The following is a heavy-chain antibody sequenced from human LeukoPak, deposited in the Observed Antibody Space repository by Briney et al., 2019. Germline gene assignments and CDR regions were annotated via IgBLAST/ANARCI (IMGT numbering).Heavy chain of an antibody. D-gene: IGHD2-15*01. CDR2: INHSGST. V-gene: IGHV4-34*01. CDR3: ARDRGVDYCSGGSCSHYYYYMDV. CDR1: GGSFSGYY. J-gene: IGHJ6*03. Sequence: TSETLSLTCAVYGGSFSGYYWSWIRQPPGKGLEWIGEINHSGSTNYNPSLKSRVTISVDTSKNQFSLKLSSVTAADTAVYYCARDRGVDYCSGGSCSHYYYYMDVWGKGTTVTISS.